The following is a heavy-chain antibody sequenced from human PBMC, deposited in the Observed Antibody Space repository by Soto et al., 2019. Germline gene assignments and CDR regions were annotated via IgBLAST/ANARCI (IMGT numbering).Heavy chain of an antibody. V-gene: IGHV4-59*01. CDR3: ARDLWGYCGTDCYPLDV. J-gene: IGHJ6*02. Sequence: QVQLQESGPGLVKPSETLSLTCTVSGGSISRYYWSWIRQPPGKGLEWIGYMYNTGSTVYNPSFKXRSPXSXYTSKSQFSLKLNSVTAADTAVYYCARDLWGYCGTDCYPLDVWGQGTTVTVSS. D-gene: IGHD2-21*02. CDR1: GGSISRYY. CDR2: MYNTGST.